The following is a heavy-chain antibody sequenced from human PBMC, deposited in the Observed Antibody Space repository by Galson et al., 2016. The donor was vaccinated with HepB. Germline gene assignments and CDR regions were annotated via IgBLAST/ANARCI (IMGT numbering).Heavy chain of an antibody. CDR3: AQRRLCLGNFYFDS. V-gene: IGHV3-23*01. D-gene: IGHD3-16*01. Sequence: SLRLSCAASGFTFNAYAMSWVRQSPGKGLEWVSAITSSGVGTFYTDSVKGRFNISRDNSKNTLYLQMNSLRVEDTATYFCAQRRLCLGNFYFDSWGQGTLVTVSS. J-gene: IGHJ4*02. CDR2: ITSSGVGT. CDR1: GFTFNAYA.